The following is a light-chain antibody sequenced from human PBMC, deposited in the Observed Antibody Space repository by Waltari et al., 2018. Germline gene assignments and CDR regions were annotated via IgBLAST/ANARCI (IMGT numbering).Light chain of an antibody. J-gene: IGKJ5*01. CDR1: PDITNY. CDR2: DAS. Sequence: DVQMTQSPSSLSVSVGDRVTITCQASPDITNYLTWYQQKPGKAPKLLIYDASNLETGVASRFSGNGSGTHFTFIISGLQAEDVATYYCQQYDKPPIAFGQGTRLDI. V-gene: IGKV1-33*01. CDR3: QQYDKPPIA.